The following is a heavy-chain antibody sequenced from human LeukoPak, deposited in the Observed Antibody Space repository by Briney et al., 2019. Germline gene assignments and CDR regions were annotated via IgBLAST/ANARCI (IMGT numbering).Heavy chain of an antibody. CDR2: INHSGST. V-gene: IGHV4-34*01. J-gene: IGHJ4*02. CDR1: GGSFSHYY. Sequence: SETLSLTCAVYGGSFSHYYWSWIRQPPGKGLEWIGEINHSGSTNYNPSLKSRVTISVDTSKNQFSLRLSSVTAADTAVYYCARGGFYCGGDCYVDYWGQGTLVTVSS. CDR3: ARGGFYCGGDCYVDY. D-gene: IGHD2-21*02.